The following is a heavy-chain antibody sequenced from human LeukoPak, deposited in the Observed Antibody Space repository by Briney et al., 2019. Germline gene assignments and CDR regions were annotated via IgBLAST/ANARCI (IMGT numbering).Heavy chain of an antibody. Sequence: ASVKVSCKASGYTFTSYDINWVRQAPGQGGEWMRWMNPNSGNTGYTQKFQGRVTITRNTSISQSYMELSSVRSEDTAVYYCARGGPYQLLLDGFDPWGQGTLVTVSS. CDR2: MNPNSGNT. CDR3: ARGGPYQLLLDGFDP. D-gene: IGHD2-2*01. CDR1: GYTFTSYD. V-gene: IGHV1-8*03. J-gene: IGHJ5*02.